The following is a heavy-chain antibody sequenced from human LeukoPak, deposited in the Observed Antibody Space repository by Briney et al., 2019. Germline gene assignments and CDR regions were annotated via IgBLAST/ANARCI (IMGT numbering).Heavy chain of an antibody. J-gene: IGHJ3*01. D-gene: IGHD2-2*01. CDR2: ISSSSSTI. Sequence: GGSLRLSCAASGFTFSSYSMNWVRQAPGKGLEWVSYISSSSSTIYYADSVKGRFTISRDNAKNSLYLQMNSLRAEDTAVYYCARDRGYCSSTSCYSDAFDVWGQGTMVTVSS. CDR1: GFTFSSYS. V-gene: IGHV3-48*01. CDR3: ARDRGYCSSTSCYSDAFDV.